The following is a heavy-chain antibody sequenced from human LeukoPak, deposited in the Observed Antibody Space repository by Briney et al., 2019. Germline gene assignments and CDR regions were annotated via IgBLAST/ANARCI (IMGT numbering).Heavy chain of an antibody. Sequence: PGRSLRLSCAASGFSFKNYAMHWVRQAPGKGLEWVAVTSDSGSLQWYADSVKGRFTISRDNSKNTVHLQMSSLRVDDTATYYCAKRGKMGILMGGRDFDYWGQGTLVTVSS. J-gene: IGHJ4*02. CDR2: TSDSGSLQ. V-gene: IGHV3-30*18. CDR1: GFSFKNYA. D-gene: IGHD2-8*01. CDR3: AKRGKMGILMGGRDFDY.